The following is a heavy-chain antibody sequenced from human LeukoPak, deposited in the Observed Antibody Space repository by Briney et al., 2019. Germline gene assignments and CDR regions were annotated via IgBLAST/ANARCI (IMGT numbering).Heavy chain of an antibody. CDR3: ARQSRDGYNSHRFDY. V-gene: IGHV4-39*01. Sequence: SETLSLTCTVSGGSISSSSYYWGWIRQPPGKGLEWIGSIYYSGSTYYNPSLKSRVTISVDTSKNQFSLKLTSVTAADTAVYYCARQSRDGYNSHRFDYWGQGTLVTVSS. CDR2: IYYSGST. D-gene: IGHD5-24*01. J-gene: IGHJ4*02. CDR1: GGSISSSSYY.